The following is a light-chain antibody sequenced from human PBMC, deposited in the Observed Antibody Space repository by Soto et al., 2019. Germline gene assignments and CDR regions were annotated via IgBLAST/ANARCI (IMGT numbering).Light chain of an antibody. J-gene: IGKJ1*01. CDR3: QQYGSSFRT. CDR2: GAS. V-gene: IGKV3-20*01. CDR1: QSVSSGY. Sequence: EIVLTQSPGTLSLSPGERATLSCRASQSVSSGYLAWYQQKPGQAPRPLIYGASSRATGIPDRFSGSGSGTDFTLTISRLEPGDSAVYYCQQYGSSFRTFGQGTKVEIK.